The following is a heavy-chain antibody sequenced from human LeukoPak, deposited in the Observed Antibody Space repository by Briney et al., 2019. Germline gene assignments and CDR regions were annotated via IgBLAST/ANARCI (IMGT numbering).Heavy chain of an antibody. CDR2: INPSGGST. D-gene: IGHD3-3*01. J-gene: IGHJ3*02. V-gene: IGHV1-46*01. CDR3: ARDPRGGKDAFDI. Sequence: ASVKVSCKASGYTFTSYYMHWVRQAPGQGLEWMGIINPSGGSTSYAQKFQGRVTMTRDMSTSTVYMELGSLRSEDTAVYYCARDPRGGKDAFDIWGQGTMVTVSS. CDR1: GYTFTSYY.